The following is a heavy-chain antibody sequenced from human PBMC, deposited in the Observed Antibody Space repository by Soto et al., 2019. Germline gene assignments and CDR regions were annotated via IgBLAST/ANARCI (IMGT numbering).Heavy chain of an antibody. D-gene: IGHD2-15*01. CDR2: IYYSGST. CDR1: GGSISSSSYY. J-gene: IGHJ4*02. Sequence: QLQLQASGPGLVKPSETLSLTCTVSGGSISSSSYYWGWIRQPPGKGLEWIGSIYYSGSTYYNPSLKSRFTISVDTSKNQFSLKLSSVTAADTAVYYCARLGYCSGGSCSVPIGSYYFDYWGQGTLVTVSS. V-gene: IGHV4-39*01. CDR3: ARLGYCSGGSCSVPIGSYYFDY.